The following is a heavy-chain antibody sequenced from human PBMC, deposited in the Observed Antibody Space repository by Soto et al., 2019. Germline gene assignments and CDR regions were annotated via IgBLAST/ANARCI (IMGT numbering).Heavy chain of an antibody. CDR2: IHGGGDYT. Sequence: EVQVLESGGGLVQPWGSLRLSCAASGFPFDCCALRWVRQAPGKGLDWVSTIHGGGDYTHDTDSVKGRYTISREHSGDTLSLQLTSLRAEHTVIYCCAKNRGPESYTNWAFEVWGRGNVLTVPS. J-gene: IGHJ2*01. V-gene: IGHV3-23*01. D-gene: IGHD3-10*01. CDR1: GFPFDCCA. CDR3: AKNRGPESYTNWAFEV.